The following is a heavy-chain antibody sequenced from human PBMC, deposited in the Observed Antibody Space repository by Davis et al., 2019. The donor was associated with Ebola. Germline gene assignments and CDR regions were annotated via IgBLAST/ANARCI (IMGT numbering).Heavy chain of an antibody. CDR2: IKQDGSEK. D-gene: IGHD3-3*01. J-gene: IGHJ6*02. V-gene: IGHV3-7*01. CDR1: GFTFSSYW. Sequence: GESLKISCAASGFTFSSYWMSWVRQAPGKGLEWVANIKQDGSEKYYVDSVKGRFTISRDNAKNSLYLQMNSLRAEDTAVYYCAREKKDGVFGVVMVTYGMDVWGQGTTVTVSS. CDR3: AREKKDGVFGVVMVTYGMDV.